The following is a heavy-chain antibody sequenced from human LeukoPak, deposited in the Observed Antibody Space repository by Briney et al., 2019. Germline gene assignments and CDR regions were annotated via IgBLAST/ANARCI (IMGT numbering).Heavy chain of an antibody. CDR2: ISYSGNI. J-gene: IGHJ4*02. V-gene: IGHV4-59*11. CDR1: GGSISSHY. D-gene: IGHD3-22*01. Sequence: SETLSLTCTVSGGSISSHYWFWIRQPPGKGLEWVGHISYSGNIDYNPSLKSRVIISTDTSNNQFSLNLISVTAADTAVYCCVRDYNDSSGYYPDGLGYWGQGTLVTVYS. CDR3: VRDYNDSSGYYPDGLGY.